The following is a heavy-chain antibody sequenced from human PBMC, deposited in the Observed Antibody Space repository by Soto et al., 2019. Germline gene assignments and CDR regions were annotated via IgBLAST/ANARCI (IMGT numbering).Heavy chain of an antibody. Sequence: QVQLQESGPGLVKPSETLSLTCTVSGGSISSYYWSWIRQPPGKGLEWIGYIYYSGSTNYNPSLKSRVTISVDTSKNQFSLKLSSVTAADTAVYYCARGSGSYLQDRGFDYWGQGTLVTVSS. CDR3: ARGSGSYLQDRGFDY. D-gene: IGHD1-26*01. J-gene: IGHJ4*02. V-gene: IGHV4-59*01. CDR2: IYYSGST. CDR1: GGSISSYY.